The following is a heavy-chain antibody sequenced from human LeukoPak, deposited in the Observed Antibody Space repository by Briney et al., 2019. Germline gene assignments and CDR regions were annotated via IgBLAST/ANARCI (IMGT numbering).Heavy chain of an antibody. CDR1: GFTFSSYA. D-gene: IGHD5-18*01. CDR2: ISGSGGST. CDR3: AKWVYSYGYFGY. J-gene: IGHJ4*02. Sequence: GGSLRLSCAASGFTFSSYAMSWVRQAPGKGLEWVSAISGSGGSTYYADSVKGRFTTSRDNSKNTLYLQMNSLRAEDTAVYYCAKWVYSYGYFGYWGQGTLVTVSS. V-gene: IGHV3-23*01.